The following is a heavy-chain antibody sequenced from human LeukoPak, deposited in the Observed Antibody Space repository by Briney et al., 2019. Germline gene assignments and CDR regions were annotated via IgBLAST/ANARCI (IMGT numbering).Heavy chain of an antibody. V-gene: IGHV3-21*01. D-gene: IGHD3-10*01. J-gene: IGHJ3*02. Sequence: GGSLRLSCAASGFTFSSYSMNWVRQAPGKGLEWVSSISSSSSYIYYADSVKGRFTISRDNAKNSLYLQMNSLRAEDTAVYYCAREGFVTQGLDAFDIWGQGTMVTVSS. CDR2: ISSSSSYI. CDR1: GFTFSSYS. CDR3: AREGFVTQGLDAFDI.